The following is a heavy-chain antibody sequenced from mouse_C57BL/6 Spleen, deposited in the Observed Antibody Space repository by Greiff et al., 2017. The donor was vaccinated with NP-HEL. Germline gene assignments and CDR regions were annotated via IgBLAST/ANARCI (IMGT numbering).Heavy chain of an antibody. D-gene: IGHD2-10*02. CDR1: GFTFSSYA. Sequence: EVMLVESGEGLVKPGGSLKLSCAASGFTFSSYAMSWVRQTPEKRLEWVAYISSGGDYLYYADTVKGRFTISRDNARNTLYLQMSSLKSEDTAMYYCTRAYGPFDYWGQGTTLTVSS. J-gene: IGHJ2*01. CDR3: TRAYGPFDY. V-gene: IGHV5-9-1*02. CDR2: ISSGGDYL.